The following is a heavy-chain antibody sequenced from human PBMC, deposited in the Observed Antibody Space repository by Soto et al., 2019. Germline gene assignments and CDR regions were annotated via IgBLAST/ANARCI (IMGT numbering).Heavy chain of an antibody. V-gene: IGHV3-43*01. CDR1: GFTFDDYT. J-gene: IGHJ3*02. CDR2: ISWDGGST. Sequence: HPGGSLRLSCAASGFTFDDYTMHWVRQAPGKGLEWVSLISWDGGSTYYADSVKGRFTISRDNSKNSLYLQMNSLRTEDTALYYCAKGPPLIAAADNDAFDIWGQGTMVTVSS. CDR3: AKGPPLIAAADNDAFDI. D-gene: IGHD6-13*01.